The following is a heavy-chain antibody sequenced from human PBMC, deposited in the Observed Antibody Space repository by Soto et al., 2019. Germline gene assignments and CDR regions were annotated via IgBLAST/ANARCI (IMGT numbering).Heavy chain of an antibody. V-gene: IGHV3-30*18. CDR2: ISYDGSNK. J-gene: IGHJ4*02. CDR3: AKDPKYQLLGDY. D-gene: IGHD2-2*01. Sequence: PGGSLRLSCAASGFTFSSYGMHWVRQAPGKGLEWVAVISYDGSNKYYADSVKGRFTISRDNSKNTLYLQMNSLRAEDTAVYYCAKDPKYQLLGDYWGQGTLVTVSS. CDR1: GFTFSSYG.